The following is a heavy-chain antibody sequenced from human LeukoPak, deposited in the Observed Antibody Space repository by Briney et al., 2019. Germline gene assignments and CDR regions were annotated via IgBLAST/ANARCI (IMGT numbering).Heavy chain of an antibody. CDR2: IFHSEST. Sequence: SETLSLTCSVSGFYISSGYYWGWMRQPPGKGLEYIGSIFHSESTYHNPSLKSRVTISVDTSKNQFSLKLSSVTAADTAVYYCAREVGYCSGGSCYVNWFDPWGQGTLVTVSS. V-gene: IGHV4-38-2*02. D-gene: IGHD2-15*01. CDR3: AREVGYCSGGSCYVNWFDP. CDR1: GFYISSGYY. J-gene: IGHJ5*02.